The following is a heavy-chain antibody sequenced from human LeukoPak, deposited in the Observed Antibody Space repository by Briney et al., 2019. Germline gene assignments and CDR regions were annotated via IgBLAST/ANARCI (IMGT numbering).Heavy chain of an antibody. D-gene: IGHD3-10*01. CDR3: AKGSGRPNGFDP. J-gene: IGHJ5*02. V-gene: IGHV3-53*01. CDR1: GFSVTNNY. CDR2: FYVGGAT. Sequence: PGGSLRLSCAVSGFSVTNNYMSWVRQAPGKGLEWVSVFYVGGATYYADSVKGRFTISRDNSKNTLYLQMNSLRAEDTAVYYCAKGSGRPNGFDPWGQGTLVTVSS.